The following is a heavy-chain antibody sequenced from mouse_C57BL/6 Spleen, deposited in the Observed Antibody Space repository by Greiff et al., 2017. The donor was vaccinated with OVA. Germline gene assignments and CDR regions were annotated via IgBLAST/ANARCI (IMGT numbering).Heavy chain of an antibody. J-gene: IGHJ2*01. Sequence: VQLKESGPGMVKPSPSLSLPCTVTGYSITSGYDWHWIRHFPGNKLEWMGYIRYSGSTNYNPSLKSRNSITHDTSKNHFFLKLNSVTTKDTATNYYASEGYYFDYWGQGATLTVSS. CDR3: ASEGYYFDY. CDR1: GYSITSGYD. V-gene: IGHV3-1*01. CDR2: IRYSGST.